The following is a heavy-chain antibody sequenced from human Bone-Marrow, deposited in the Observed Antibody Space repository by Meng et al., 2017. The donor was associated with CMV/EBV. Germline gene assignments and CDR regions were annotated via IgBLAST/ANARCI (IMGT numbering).Heavy chain of an antibody. D-gene: IGHD4-23*01. V-gene: IGHV1-46*01. CDR1: GYTFTSYY. J-gene: IGHJ4*02. CDR2: INPSGGST. CDR3: AREWEVVTPFDY. Sequence: ASVKVSYKASGYTFTSYYMHWVRQAPGQGLEWMGIINPSGGSTSYAQKFQGRVTMTRDTSTSTVYMELSSLRAEDTAVYYCAREWEVVTPFDYWGQGTLVTVSS.